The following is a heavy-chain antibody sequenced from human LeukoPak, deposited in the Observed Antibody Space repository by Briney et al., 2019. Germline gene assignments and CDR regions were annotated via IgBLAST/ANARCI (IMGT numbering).Heavy chain of an antibody. CDR3: ARGGTVVRGVIISSPIDY. Sequence: EGSLRLSCAASGFSVSNNYMTWVRQAPGKGLEWVSVIYSGGSRYYADSVKGRFTISRDNSKNTLYLQMNSLRVEDTAVYYCARGGTVVRGVIISSPIDYWGQGTLVTVSS. CDR1: GFSVSNNY. D-gene: IGHD3-10*01. J-gene: IGHJ4*02. V-gene: IGHV3-53*01. CDR2: IYSGGSR.